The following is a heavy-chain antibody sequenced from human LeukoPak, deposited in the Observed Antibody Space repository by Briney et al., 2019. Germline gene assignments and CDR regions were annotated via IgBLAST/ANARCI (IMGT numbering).Heavy chain of an antibody. J-gene: IGHJ4*02. CDR2: INSDGSST. Sequence: GGSLRLSCAASGFIFSSYWMHWVRQAPGKGLVWVSRINSDGSSTSYADSVKGRFTISRDNAKNTLYLQMNSLRAEDTAVYYCARDSLGAARNFDCWGQGTLVTVSS. D-gene: IGHD6-6*01. V-gene: IGHV3-74*01. CDR3: ARDSLGAARNFDC. CDR1: GFIFSSYW.